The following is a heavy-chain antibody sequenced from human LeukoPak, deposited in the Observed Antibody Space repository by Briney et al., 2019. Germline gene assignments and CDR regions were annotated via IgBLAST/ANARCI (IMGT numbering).Heavy chain of an antibody. V-gene: IGHV1-18*01. Sequence: GASVKVSCKASGGTFSSYAISWVRQAPGQGLEWMGWISAYNGNTNYAQKLQGRVTMTTDTSTSTAYMELRSLRSDDTAVYYCARDALWFGPGGYYYYMDVWGKGTTVTISS. J-gene: IGHJ6*03. CDR1: GGTFSSYA. D-gene: IGHD3-10*01. CDR3: ARDALWFGPGGYYYYMDV. CDR2: ISAYNGNT.